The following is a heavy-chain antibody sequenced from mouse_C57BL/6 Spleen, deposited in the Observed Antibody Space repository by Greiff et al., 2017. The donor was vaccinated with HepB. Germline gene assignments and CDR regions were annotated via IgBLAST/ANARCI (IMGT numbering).Heavy chain of an antibody. CDR1: GYTFTDYN. CDR2: INPNNGGT. V-gene: IGHV1-22*01. Sequence: VQLQQSGPELVKPGASVKMSCKASGYTFTDYNMHWVKQSHGKSLEWIGYINPNNGGTSYNQKFKGKATLTVNKSSSTAYMELRSRTSEDSAVYYCARSPHYYGSSYYFDYWGQGTTLTVSS. D-gene: IGHD1-1*01. J-gene: IGHJ2*01. CDR3: ARSPHYYGSSYYFDY.